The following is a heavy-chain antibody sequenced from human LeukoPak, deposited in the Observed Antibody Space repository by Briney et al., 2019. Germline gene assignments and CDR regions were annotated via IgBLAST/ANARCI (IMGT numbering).Heavy chain of an antibody. Sequence: GGSLRLSCAASGFTFSSYGMHWVRQAPGKGLEWVAVIWYDGSNKYYADSVKGRFTISRDNSKNTLYLQMNSLRAEDTAVYYCAKEGDGDYFDYWGQGTLVTVSS. D-gene: IGHD4-17*01. CDR1: GFTFSSYG. CDR2: IWYDGSNK. CDR3: AKEGDGDYFDY. V-gene: IGHV3-33*06. J-gene: IGHJ4*02.